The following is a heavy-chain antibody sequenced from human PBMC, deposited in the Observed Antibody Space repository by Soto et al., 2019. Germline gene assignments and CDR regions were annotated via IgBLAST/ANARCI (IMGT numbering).Heavy chain of an antibody. D-gene: IGHD3-16*01. CDR2: ISGSGGST. V-gene: IGHV3-23*01. CDR3: AKNSLKPSSRLTDAAFDP. CDR1: GFTFSSYA. J-gene: IGHJ5*02. Sequence: GGSLRLSCAASGFTFSSYAMSWVRQAPGKGLEWVSAISGSGGSTYYADSVKGRFTISRDNSKNTLYLQMNSLRAEDTAVYYWAKNSLKPSSRLTDAAFDPWGQGTLVTVSS.